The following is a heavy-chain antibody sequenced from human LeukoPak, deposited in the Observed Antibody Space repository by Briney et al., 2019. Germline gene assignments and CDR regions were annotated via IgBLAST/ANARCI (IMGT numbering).Heavy chain of an antibody. Sequence: ASAKVSCKASGYTFTSYGISWVRQAPGQGLEWMGWISAYNGNTNYAQKLQGRVTMTTDTSTSTAYMELRSLRSDDTAVYYCARGGPAAVAAIPFDYWGQGTLVTVSS. CDR3: ARGGPAAVAAIPFDY. CDR1: GYTFTSYG. J-gene: IGHJ4*02. CDR2: ISAYNGNT. V-gene: IGHV1-18*01. D-gene: IGHD2-2*02.